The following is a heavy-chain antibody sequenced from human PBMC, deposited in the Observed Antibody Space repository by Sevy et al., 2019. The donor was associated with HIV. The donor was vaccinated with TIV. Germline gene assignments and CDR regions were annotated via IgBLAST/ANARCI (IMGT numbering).Heavy chain of an antibody. CDR2: IRNRPNRYTT. V-gene: IGHV3-72*01. Sequence: AGSLRLSCAASGFAFSDHYVDWVRQAPGKGLEWVGRIRNRPNRYTTEYAASVEGRFTISRDDSRHSLYLQMNSLKTEDSAVYYCVRGPNCGVGGCQQISPYCLDVWGIGATVTVSS. CDR1: GFAFSDHY. J-gene: IGHJ6*03. CDR3: VRGPNCGVGGCQQISPYCLDV. D-gene: IGHD2-21*01.